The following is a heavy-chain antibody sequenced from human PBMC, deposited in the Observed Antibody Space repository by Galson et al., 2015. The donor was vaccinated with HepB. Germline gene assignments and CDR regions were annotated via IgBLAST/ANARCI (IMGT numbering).Heavy chain of an antibody. V-gene: IGHV3-30*18. CDR2: ISYDGSNK. D-gene: IGHD2-21*02. Sequence: SLRLSCAASGFTFSSYGMHWVRQAPGKGLEWVAVISYDGSNKYYADSVKGRFTISRDNSKNTLYLQMNSLRAEDTAVYYCAKGARGGIVVVTATPKERYFDLWGRGTLVTVSS. CDR1: GFTFSSYG. CDR3: AKGARGGIVVVTATPKERYFDL. J-gene: IGHJ2*01.